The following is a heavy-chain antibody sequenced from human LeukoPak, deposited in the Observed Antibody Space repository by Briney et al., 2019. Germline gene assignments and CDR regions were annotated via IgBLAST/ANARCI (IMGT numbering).Heavy chain of an antibody. D-gene: IGHD2-8*01. CDR2: ISPTGGNT. Sequence: GGSLRLSCAASGXTFSSAAMTWVRQAPGKGLEWVSLISPTGGNTFYADSVKGRFTISRDNSKNTLYLEMNSLRAEDTAVYFCAKDIQCTYWGQGALVTVSS. V-gene: IGHV3-23*01. CDR3: AKDIQCTY. CDR1: GXTFSSAA. J-gene: IGHJ4*02.